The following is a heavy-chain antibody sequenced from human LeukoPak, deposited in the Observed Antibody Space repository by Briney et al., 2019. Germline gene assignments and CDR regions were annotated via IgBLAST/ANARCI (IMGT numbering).Heavy chain of an antibody. CDR3: ARRDSSSWYGFDY. D-gene: IGHD6-13*01. CDR2: IYYSGST. V-gene: IGHV4-59*08. CDR1: GGSISSYY. Sequence: SETLSLTCTVSGGSISSYYWSWIRQPPGKGLEWIGYIYYSGSTNYNPSLKSRVTISVDTSKNQLSLKLSSVTAADTAVYYCARRDSSSWYGFDYWGQGTLATVSS. J-gene: IGHJ4*02.